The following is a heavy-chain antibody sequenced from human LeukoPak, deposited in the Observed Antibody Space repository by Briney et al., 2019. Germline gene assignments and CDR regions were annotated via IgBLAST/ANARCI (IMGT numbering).Heavy chain of an antibody. D-gene: IGHD2-2*01. CDR2: FDPEDGET. CDR3: ATAGPHSPPSARNWFDP. J-gene: IGHJ5*02. Sequence: ASVKVSCKVSGYTLTELSMHWVRQAPGKGLEWMGGFDPEDGETIYAQKFQGRVTMTEDTSTDTAYMELSSLRSEDTAVYYCATAGPHSPPSARNWFDPWGQGTLVTVSS. V-gene: IGHV1-24*01. CDR1: GYTLTELS.